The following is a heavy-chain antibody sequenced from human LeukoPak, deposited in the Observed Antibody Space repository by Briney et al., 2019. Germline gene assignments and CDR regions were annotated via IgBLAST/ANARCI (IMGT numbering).Heavy chain of an antibody. CDR3: GRGFSGITGTTLWFDP. CDR2: INHSGST. J-gene: IGHJ5*02. CDR1: GGSFSGYY. D-gene: IGHD1-7*01. Sequence: SETLSLTCAVYGGSFSGYYWSWIRQPPGKGLEWIGEINHSGSTNYNPSLKSRVTISVDTSKNQYSLKLSSVTAADTAVYYCGRGFSGITGTTLWFDPWGQGTLVTVSS. V-gene: IGHV4-34*01.